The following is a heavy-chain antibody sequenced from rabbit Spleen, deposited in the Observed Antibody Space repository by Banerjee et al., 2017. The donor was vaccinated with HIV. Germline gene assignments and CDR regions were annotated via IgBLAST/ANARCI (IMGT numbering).Heavy chain of an antibody. J-gene: IGHJ6*01. D-gene: IGHD8-1*01. CDR1: GFSFSYNYV. V-gene: IGHV1S45*01. CDR2: IYSGTSDTT. CDR3: ARDSGTSFSSYGMDL. Sequence: QDQLEESGGGLVKPEGSLTLTCKASGFSFSYNYVMCWVRQAPGKGLEWIACIYSGTSDTTYYATWAKGRFTISKTSSTTVTLQVTSLTAADTATYFCARDSGTSFSSYGMDLWGQGTLVTVS.